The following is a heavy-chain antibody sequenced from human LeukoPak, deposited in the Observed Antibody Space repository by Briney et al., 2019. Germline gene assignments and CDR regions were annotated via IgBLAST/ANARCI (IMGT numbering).Heavy chain of an antibody. J-gene: IGHJ6*04. V-gene: IGHV3-48*03. CDR3: AELGITMIGGV. D-gene: IGHD3-10*02. CDR2: IRSSGSTI. Sequence: GGSLRLSCAASGFTFGSYEMNWVRQAPGKGLEWVSYIRSSGSTIYYADSVKSRFTISRDNAKNSLYLQMNSLRAEDTAVYYCAELGITMIGGVWGKGTTVTISS. CDR1: GFTFGSYE.